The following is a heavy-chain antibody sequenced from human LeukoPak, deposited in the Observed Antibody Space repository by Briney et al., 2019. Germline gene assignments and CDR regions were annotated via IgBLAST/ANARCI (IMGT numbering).Heavy chain of an antibody. D-gene: IGHD2-8*02. CDR1: GGSISSSSYY. Sequence: KSSETLSLTCTVSGGSISSSSYYWGWIRQPPGKGLEWIGSIYYSGSTYYNPSLKSRVTISVDTSKNQFSLKLSSVTAADTAVYYCARADLTGYYGMDVWSQGTTVTVSS. V-gene: IGHV4-39*01. CDR2: IYYSGST. J-gene: IGHJ6*02. CDR3: ARADLTGYYGMDV.